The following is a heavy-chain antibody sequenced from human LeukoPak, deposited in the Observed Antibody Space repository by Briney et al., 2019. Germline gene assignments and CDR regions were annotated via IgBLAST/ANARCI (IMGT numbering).Heavy chain of an antibody. CDR1: RGTSSSYA. CDR3: ARALYGTGICYYYMDV. Sequence: SVKVSCKPSRGTSSSYATSWVRHGPGRGLGWVGGIIPIFGTANYAQKLQGRVTITTDESTSTAYMELSSLRSEDTAVYYCARALYGTGICYYYMDVWGKGTTVTVSS. CDR2: IIPIFGTA. V-gene: IGHV1-69*05. D-gene: IGHD3-10*01. J-gene: IGHJ6*03.